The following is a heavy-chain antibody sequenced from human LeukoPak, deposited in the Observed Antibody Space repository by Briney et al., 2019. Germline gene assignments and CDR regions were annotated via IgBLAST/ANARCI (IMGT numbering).Heavy chain of an antibody. CDR3: ARTQSGQLYYYYMDV. CDR1: GGSISSYY. V-gene: IGHV4-59*01. CDR2: IYYSGST. D-gene: IGHD3-10*01. Sequence: SETLSLTCTVSGGSISSYYWSWIRQPPGKGLEWIGYIYYSGSTNYNPSLKSRVTISVDTSKNQFFLKLSSVTAADTAVYYCARTQSGQLYYYYMDVWGKGTTVTVSS. J-gene: IGHJ6*03.